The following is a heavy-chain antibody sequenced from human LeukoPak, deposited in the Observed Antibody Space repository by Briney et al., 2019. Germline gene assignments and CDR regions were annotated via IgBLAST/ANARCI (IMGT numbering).Heavy chain of an antibody. Sequence: ASVKVSCKASGYTFTSYDINWVRQATGQRLEWMGWINAGNGNTKYSQKFQGRVTITRDTSASTAYMELSSLRSEDTAVYYCTSTRVGATYFDYWGQGTLVTVSS. J-gene: IGHJ4*02. V-gene: IGHV1-3*01. CDR1: GYTFTSYD. D-gene: IGHD1-26*01. CDR3: TSTRVGATYFDY. CDR2: INAGNGNT.